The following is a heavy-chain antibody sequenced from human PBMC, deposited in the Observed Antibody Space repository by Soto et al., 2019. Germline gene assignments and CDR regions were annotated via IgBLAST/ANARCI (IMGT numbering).Heavy chain of an antibody. CDR3: ARISSYGAPVDY. Sequence: SVKVSCKASGCTFSSYAISWVRQAPGQGLEWMGGIIPIFGTANYAQKFQGRVTITADKSTSTAYMELSSLRSEDTAVYYCARISSYGAPVDYWGQGTLVTVSS. J-gene: IGHJ4*02. V-gene: IGHV1-69*06. CDR1: GCTFSSYA. D-gene: IGHD5-18*01. CDR2: IIPIFGTA.